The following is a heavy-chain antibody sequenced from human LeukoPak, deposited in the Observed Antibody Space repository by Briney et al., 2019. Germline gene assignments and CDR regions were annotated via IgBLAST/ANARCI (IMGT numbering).Heavy chain of an antibody. CDR2: ILMSTNYT. J-gene: IGHJ3*01. V-gene: IGHV3-11*05. D-gene: IGHD3/OR15-3a*01. CDR1: GFTLSDSY. Sequence: PGGSLRLSCGASGFTLSDSYKSWIRQAPGKGLEWVSYILMSTNYTSYAASVKGRFTISRDNAKNSLYLQMNSLRAEDTALYYCAKEGGTRGTFDVWGQGTMVTVSS. CDR3: AKEGGTRGTFDV.